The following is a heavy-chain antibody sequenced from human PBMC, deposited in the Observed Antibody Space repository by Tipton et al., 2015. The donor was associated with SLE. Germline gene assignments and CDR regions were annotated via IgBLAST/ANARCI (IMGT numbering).Heavy chain of an antibody. J-gene: IGHJ4*01. CDR3: ARDRYSGSYYGYFDY. CDR2: IWYDGSNK. Sequence: SLRLSCAASGFTFSSYGMHWVRQAPVKGLEWVAVIWYDGSNKYYADSVKGRFTISRDNSKNTLYLQMNSLRAEDTAVYYCARDRYSGSYYGYFDYWGQGTLVTVSS. V-gene: IGHV3-33*01. D-gene: IGHD1-26*01. CDR1: GFTFSSYG.